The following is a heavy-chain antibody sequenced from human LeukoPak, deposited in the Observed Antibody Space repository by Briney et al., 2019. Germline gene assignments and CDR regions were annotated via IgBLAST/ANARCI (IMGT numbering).Heavy chain of an antibody. V-gene: IGHV1-69*04. CDR1: GGTFSSYA. CDR3: ARVRSIVVVPAASEVGFDY. D-gene: IGHD2-2*01. CDR2: IIPIFGIA. Sequence: AASVKVSCKASGGTFSSYAISWVRQAPGQGLEWMGRIIPIFGIANYAQKFQGRVTITADKPTSTAYMELSSLRSEDTAVYYCARVRSIVVVPAASEVGFDYWGRGTLVTVSS. J-gene: IGHJ4*02.